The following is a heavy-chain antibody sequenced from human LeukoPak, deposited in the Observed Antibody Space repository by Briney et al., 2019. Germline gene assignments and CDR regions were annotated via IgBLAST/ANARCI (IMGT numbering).Heavy chain of an antibody. CDR2: ISGSGGTT. V-gene: IGHV3-23*01. J-gene: IGHJ4*02. CDR3: ARRYYDSTGYYSLDY. Sequence: PGGSLRLSCAASGFTFTSYAMTWVRQAPGKGLEWVSAISGSGGTTYYADSVKGRFTISRDNSKNTPYLQMNSLRAEDTAIYYCARRYYDSTGYYSLDYWGQGTLVTVSS. CDR1: GFTFTSYA. D-gene: IGHD3-22*01.